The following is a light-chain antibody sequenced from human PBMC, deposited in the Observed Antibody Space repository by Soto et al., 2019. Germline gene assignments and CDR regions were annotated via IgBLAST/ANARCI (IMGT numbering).Light chain of an antibody. Sequence: EIVLTQSPATLSLSPGERATLSCRASQTVSSFLAWYQHQPGQATSLLIYDASNRATGIPARFSGSGSGTDFTLTINILEPEDFAVYYCHQRSNWPHTFGQGTKLEMK. CDR3: HQRSNWPHT. J-gene: IGKJ2*01. CDR1: QTVSSF. V-gene: IGKV3-11*01. CDR2: DAS.